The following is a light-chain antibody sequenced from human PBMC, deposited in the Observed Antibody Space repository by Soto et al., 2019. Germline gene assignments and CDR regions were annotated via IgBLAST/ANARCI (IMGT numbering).Light chain of an antibody. Sequence: QSVLTQPASVSGSPGQSITISCTGTSSDVDGYSYVSWYQQHPGKTPKLMIYEVSNRPSGVSHRFSGSKSGNTASLTISGLQTEDEADYYCSSFSSITREVFGGGTQLTVL. V-gene: IGLV2-14*01. J-gene: IGLJ2*01. CDR3: SSFSSITREV. CDR1: SSDVDGYSY. CDR2: EVS.